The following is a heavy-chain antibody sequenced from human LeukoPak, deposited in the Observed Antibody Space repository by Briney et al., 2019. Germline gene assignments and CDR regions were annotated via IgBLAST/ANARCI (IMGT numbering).Heavy chain of an antibody. CDR2: IYRNGGST. Sequence: GGSLTLTCAASGFIFVDYGMSWVRQAPGKGLEWVSGIYRNGGSTGYVDSVKGRFTISRDNAKNSVYLQMNSLRAEDTGLYYCARVYGNYGGRQDYWGQGTLGTVSS. V-gene: IGHV3-20*04. CDR3: ARVYGNYGGRQDY. D-gene: IGHD4-11*01. CDR1: GFIFVDYG. J-gene: IGHJ4*02.